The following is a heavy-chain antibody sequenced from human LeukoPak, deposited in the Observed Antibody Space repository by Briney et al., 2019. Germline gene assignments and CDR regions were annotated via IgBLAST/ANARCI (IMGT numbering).Heavy chain of an antibody. J-gene: IGHJ5*02. CDR3: ARGPPLSDP. CDR1: GFTFSSYS. Sequence: GGSLGLSCEASGFTFSSYSMNWVRQAPGKGLEWVSYISTGSSTIYYADSVKGRFTISRDNVKSSLYLQMNSLRAEDTAVYYCARGPPLSDPWDQGTLVTVSS. V-gene: IGHV3-48*01. CDR2: ISTGSSTI.